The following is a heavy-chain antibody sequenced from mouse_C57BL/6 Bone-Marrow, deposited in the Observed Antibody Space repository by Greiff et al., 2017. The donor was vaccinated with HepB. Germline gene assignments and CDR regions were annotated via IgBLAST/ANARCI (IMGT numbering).Heavy chain of an antibody. CDR3: ARPLYYDYDGGYYYAMDY. D-gene: IGHD2-4*01. Sequence: EVQLQQSGPELVKPGASVKISCKASGYSFTGYYMNWVKQSPEKSLEWIGEINPSTGGTTYNQKFKAKATLTVDKSSSTAYMQLKSLTSEDSAVYYCARPLYYDYDGGYYYAMDYWGQGTSVTVSS. V-gene: IGHV1-42*01. CDR1: GYSFTGYY. J-gene: IGHJ4*01. CDR2: INPSTGGT.